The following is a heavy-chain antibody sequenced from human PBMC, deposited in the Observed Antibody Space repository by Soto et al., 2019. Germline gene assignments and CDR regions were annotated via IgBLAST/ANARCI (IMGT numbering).Heavy chain of an antibody. D-gene: IGHD4-17*01. CDR3: ARHSGGSPVTTVKFGGLIDY. CDR2: IYYSGST. Sequence: QLQLQESGPGLVKPSETLYLTCTVSGGSISSSSYYWGWIRQPPGKGLEWIGSIYYSGSTYYNPSLKSRVTISVDTSKNQFSLKLSSVTAADTAVYYCARHSGGSPVTTVKFGGLIDYWGQGTLVTVSS. V-gene: IGHV4-39*01. CDR1: GGSISSSSYY. J-gene: IGHJ4*02.